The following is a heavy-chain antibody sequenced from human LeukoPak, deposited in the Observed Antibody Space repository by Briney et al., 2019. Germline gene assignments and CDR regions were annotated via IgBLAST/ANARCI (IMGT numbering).Heavy chain of an antibody. V-gene: IGHV3-30*03. D-gene: IGHD6-13*01. CDR2: ISYDGSNK. CDR1: GFTFSSFG. J-gene: IGHJ4*02. Sequence: GALRLSCAASGFTFSSFGMHWVRQVPGKGLEWVAVISYDGSNKYYADSVKGRFTISRDNSKNTLYLQMNSLRVEDTAVYYCARGAQLVISPFDYWGQGTLVTVSS. CDR3: ARGAQLVISPFDY.